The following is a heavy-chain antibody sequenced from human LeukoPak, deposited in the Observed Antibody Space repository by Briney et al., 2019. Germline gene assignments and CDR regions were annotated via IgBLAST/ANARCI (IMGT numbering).Heavy chain of an antibody. Sequence: SQTLSLTCTVSGGSISSGGYYWSWIRQHPGKGLEWIGYIYYSGSTYYNPSLKSRVTISVDTSKNQFSLKLSSVTAADTAVYYCATSHSYYYDSSGYSFDYWGQGTLVTASS. V-gene: IGHV4-31*03. CDR3: ATSHSYYYDSSGYSFDY. D-gene: IGHD3-22*01. CDR1: GGSISSGGYY. J-gene: IGHJ4*02. CDR2: IYYSGST.